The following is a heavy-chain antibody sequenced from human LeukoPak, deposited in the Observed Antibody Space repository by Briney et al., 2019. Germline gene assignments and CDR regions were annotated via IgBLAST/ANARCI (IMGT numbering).Heavy chain of an antibody. CDR1: GFTFSSYW. CDR3: ARDGNWGIQLWSPLTHFDY. Sequence: PGGSLRLSCAASGFTFSSYWMSWVRQAPGKGLEWVANIKQDGSEKYYVDSVKGRFTISRDNAKNSLYLQMNSLRAEDTALYYCARDGNWGIQLWSPLTHFDYWGQGTLVTVSS. D-gene: IGHD5-18*01. V-gene: IGHV3-7*03. J-gene: IGHJ4*02. CDR2: IKQDGSEK.